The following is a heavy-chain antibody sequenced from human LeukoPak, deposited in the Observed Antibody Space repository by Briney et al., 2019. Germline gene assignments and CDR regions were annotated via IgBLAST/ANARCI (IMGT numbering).Heavy chain of an antibody. CDR1: GYTFTAYY. V-gene: IGHV1-2*02. J-gene: IGHJ4*02. Sequence: ASVKVSCKASGYTFTAYYMHWVRQAPGQGLEWVGWINPNGGGTNYAQKFQGRVTMTRDTSISTAYMELSRLKSDDTALYYCAGGITGGDYWGQGTLVTVSS. CDR3: AGGITGGDY. CDR2: INPNGGGT. D-gene: IGHD1-14*01.